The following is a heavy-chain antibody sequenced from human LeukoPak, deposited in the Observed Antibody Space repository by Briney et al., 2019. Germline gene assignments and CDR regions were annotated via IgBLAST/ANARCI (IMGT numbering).Heavy chain of an antibody. CDR1: GFTFSSYW. J-gene: IGHJ4*02. D-gene: IGHD3-10*01. Sequence: GGSLRLSCAASGFTFSSYWMSWVRQAPGKGLEWVSVIYSGGSTYYADSVKGRFTISRDNSKNTLYLQMNSLRAEDTAVYYCARVTYGSGTYGAFDYWGQGTLVTVSS. CDR2: IYSGGST. CDR3: ARVTYGSGTYGAFDY. V-gene: IGHV3-66*01.